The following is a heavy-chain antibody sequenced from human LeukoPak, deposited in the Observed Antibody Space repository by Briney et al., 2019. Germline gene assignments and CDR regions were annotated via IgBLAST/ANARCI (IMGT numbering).Heavy chain of an antibody. CDR3: AKVLVYSGSYYFDY. D-gene: IGHD1-26*01. V-gene: IGHV3-23*01. J-gene: IGHJ4*02. Sequence: GGSLRLSCAASGFTFSSYAMSWVRQAPGKGPEWVSAISGSGGSTYYADSVKGRFTISRDNSKNTLYLQMNSLRAEDTAVYYCAKVLVYSGSYYFDYWGQGTLVTVSS. CDR1: GFTFSSYA. CDR2: ISGSGGST.